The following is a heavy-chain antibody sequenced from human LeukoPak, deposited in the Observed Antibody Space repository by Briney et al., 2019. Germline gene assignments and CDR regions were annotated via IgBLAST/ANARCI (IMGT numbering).Heavy chain of an antibody. Sequence: GGSLRLSCSTSGFTFSSFAMHWVRQAPGKGREYVSAISSNGHSTYYTDSVKGRFTISRDNSKNTVYLQMSSLRAEDTALYYCVKDQGSGQQWPYYYGVDVWGQGTTVTVSS. CDR3: VKDQGSGQQWPYYYGVDV. V-gene: IGHV3-64D*09. J-gene: IGHJ6*02. CDR1: GFTFSSFA. CDR2: ISSNGHST. D-gene: IGHD6-19*01.